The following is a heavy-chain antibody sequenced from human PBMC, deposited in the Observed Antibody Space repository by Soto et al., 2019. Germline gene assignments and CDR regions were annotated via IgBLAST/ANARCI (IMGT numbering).Heavy chain of an antibody. J-gene: IGHJ2*01. Sequence: QVQLVQSGAEVKKPGSSVKVSCKASGGTFSSYAISWVRQAPGQGLEWMGGIIPIFGTANYAQKFQGRVTITAEESTSTAYMELSSLRSEDTAVYYCARDREYDSSGYYPLYWYFDLWGRGTLVTVSS. CDR2: IIPIFGTA. CDR3: ARDREYDSSGYYPLYWYFDL. D-gene: IGHD3-22*01. CDR1: GGTFSSYA. V-gene: IGHV1-69*01.